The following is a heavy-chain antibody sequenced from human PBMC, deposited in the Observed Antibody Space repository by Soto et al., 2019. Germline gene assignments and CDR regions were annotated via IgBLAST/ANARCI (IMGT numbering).Heavy chain of an antibody. CDR2: IFPSDSDT. Sequence: GESLKVSCRTSGYRFTSYGIGWVRQMPGKGLEWMGIIFPSDSDTRYSPSFQGQVTISADRSTSTVFLQWASLKASDTAVYFCARKDKSGYFNWFDPWGQGTLVTVSS. CDR3: ARKDKSGYFNWFDP. CDR1: GYRFTSYG. V-gene: IGHV5-51*01. D-gene: IGHD3-22*01. J-gene: IGHJ5*02.